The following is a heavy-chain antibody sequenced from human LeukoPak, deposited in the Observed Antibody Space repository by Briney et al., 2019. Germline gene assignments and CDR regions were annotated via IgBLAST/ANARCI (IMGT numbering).Heavy chain of an antibody. CDR1: GFTFSSYA. CDR2: INQDGSEK. CDR3: ARGVVVAPRSAFDI. D-gene: IGHD2-2*01. Sequence: PGRSLRLSCAASGFTFSSYAMHWVRQAPGKGLEWVANINQDGSEKCYVDSVKGRFTISRDNAKNSLSLQMNSLRVEDTAVYYCARGVVVAPRSAFDIWGQGTMVTVSS. J-gene: IGHJ3*02. V-gene: IGHV3-7*01.